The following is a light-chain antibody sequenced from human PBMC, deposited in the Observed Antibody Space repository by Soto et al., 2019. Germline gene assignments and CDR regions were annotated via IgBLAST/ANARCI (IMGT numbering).Light chain of an antibody. J-gene: IGKJ4*01. Sequence: DIQMTQSPSSLSASVGDRVTITCRASQSISSYLNWYQQKPGKAPKLLIYAASSLQSGVPSRFSGSGSGTDFTLPIRSLQPEPFATYYCQRSYSTPLTFGGETKVAIK. V-gene: IGKV1-39*01. CDR3: QRSYSTPLT. CDR1: QSISSY. CDR2: AAS.